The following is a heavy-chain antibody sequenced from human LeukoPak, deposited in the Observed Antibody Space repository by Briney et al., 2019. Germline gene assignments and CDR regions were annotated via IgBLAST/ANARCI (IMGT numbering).Heavy chain of an antibody. V-gene: IGHV1-69*13. J-gene: IGHJ6*02. Sequence: SVKVSCKASGGTFSSYAISWVRQAPGQGLEWMGGIIPIFGTANYAQKFQGRVTITADESTSTAYMELSSLRSEDTAVYYCARSGGYFYYYYGMDVWGQGTTVTVSS. CDR3: ARSGGYFYYYYGMDV. CDR2: IIPIFGTA. CDR1: GGTFSSYA. D-gene: IGHD4-23*01.